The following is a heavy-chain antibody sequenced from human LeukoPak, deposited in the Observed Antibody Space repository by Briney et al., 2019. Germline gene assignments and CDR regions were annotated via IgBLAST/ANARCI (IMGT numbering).Heavy chain of an antibody. D-gene: IGHD3-22*01. CDR2: IYYSGST. CDR1: GASTSAYY. Sequence: SETLFLTCTVSGASTSAYYWSWIRQPPGKGLEWIGYIYYSGSTNYNPSLKSRVTISVDTSKNRFSLKLSSVTAADTAVYYCASPGYYDSSGYSFQHWGQGTLVTVSS. J-gene: IGHJ1*01. V-gene: IGHV4-59*01. CDR3: ASPGYYDSSGYSFQH.